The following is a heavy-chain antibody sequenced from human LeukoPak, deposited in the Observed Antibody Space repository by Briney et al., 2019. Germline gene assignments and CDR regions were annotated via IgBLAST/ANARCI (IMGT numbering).Heavy chain of an antibody. D-gene: IGHD3-22*01. J-gene: IGHJ4*02. CDR1: GGSISSYY. V-gene: IGHV4-59*01. Sequence: SETLCLTCSVSGGSISSYYWSWIRQPPGKGLEWIGYIYYSGSTNYNPSLKSRVTISVDTSKNQFSLRLSSVTAADTAVYYCARVTGYIVEDYFDYWGQGTLVTVSS. CDR2: IYYSGST. CDR3: ARVTGYIVEDYFDY.